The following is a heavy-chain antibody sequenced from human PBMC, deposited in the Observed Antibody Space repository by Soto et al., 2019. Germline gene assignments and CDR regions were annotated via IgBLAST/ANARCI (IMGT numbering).Heavy chain of an antibody. D-gene: IGHD5-12*01. J-gene: IGHJ4*02. V-gene: IGHV4-30-2*06. CDR3: VRGGGYDPFDY. CDR2: ISHLENT. Sequence: SETLSLTCTVSGASIIYGGFSCIWIRQSPGKGLEWIGYISHLENTYFHPSFKSRLTMSIDRSRNQFSLNLSSVTAADRAVYYCVRGGGYDPFDYWGQGVLVTVSS. CDR1: GASIIYGGFS.